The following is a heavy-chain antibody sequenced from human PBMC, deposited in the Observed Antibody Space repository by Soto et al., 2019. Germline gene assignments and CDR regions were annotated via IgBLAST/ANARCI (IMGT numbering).Heavy chain of an antibody. CDR2: IIPILGIA. J-gene: IGHJ4*02. Sequence: QVQLVQSGAEVKKPGSSVKVSCKASGGTFSSYTISWVRQAPGQGLEWMGRIIPILGIANYAQKFQGRVTITADKSTSTAYMELSSLRSEDTAVYYCARGYSCYDADYWGQGTLVTVSS. D-gene: IGHD5-12*01. CDR3: ARGYSCYDADY. CDR1: GGTFSSYT. V-gene: IGHV1-69*02.